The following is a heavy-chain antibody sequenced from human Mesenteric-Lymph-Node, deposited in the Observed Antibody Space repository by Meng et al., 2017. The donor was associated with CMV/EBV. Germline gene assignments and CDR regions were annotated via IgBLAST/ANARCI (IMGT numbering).Heavy chain of an antibody. CDR1: GFTFSSYW. CDR2: INSDGSST. D-gene: IGHD5-12*01. V-gene: IGHV3-74*01. CDR3: ARDPHRYRCYDWFDY. J-gene: IGHJ4*02. Sequence: GESLKISCAASGFTFSSYWMHWVRQAPGKGLVWVSRINSDGSSTSYADAVKGRFTISRDNAKNTLYLQMNSLRAEDTAVYYCARDPHRYRCYDWFDYWGQGTLVTVSP.